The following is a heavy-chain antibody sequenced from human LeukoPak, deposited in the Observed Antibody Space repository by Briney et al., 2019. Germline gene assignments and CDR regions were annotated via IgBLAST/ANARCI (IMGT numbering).Heavy chain of an antibody. CDR3: AKDTMVRGVTISHFDY. CDR1: GFTFSSYA. V-gene: IGHV3-23*01. CDR2: ISGSGGST. D-gene: IGHD3-10*01. Sequence: PGGSLRLSCAASGFTFSSYAMSWVRQAPGKGLEWVSAISGSGGSTYYADSVKGRFTISRGNSKNTLYLQMNSLRAEDTAVYYCAKDTMVRGVTISHFDYWGQGTLVTVSS. J-gene: IGHJ4*02.